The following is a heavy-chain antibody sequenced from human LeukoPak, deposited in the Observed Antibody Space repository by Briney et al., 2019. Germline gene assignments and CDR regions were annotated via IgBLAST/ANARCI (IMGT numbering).Heavy chain of an antibody. V-gene: IGHV1-2*02. Sequence: ASVKVSCMASGYTFTGYYMHWVRQAPGQGLEWMGWINPNSGGTNYAQKFQGRVTITRNTSISTAYMELSSLRSEDTAVYYCATYCSSTSCPYNWFDPWGQGTLVTVSS. CDR3: ATYCSSTSCPYNWFDP. CDR2: INPNSGGT. D-gene: IGHD2-2*01. CDR1: GYTFTGYY. J-gene: IGHJ5*02.